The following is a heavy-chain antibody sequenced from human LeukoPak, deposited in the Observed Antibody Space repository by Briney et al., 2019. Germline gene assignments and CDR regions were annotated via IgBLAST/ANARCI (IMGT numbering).Heavy chain of an antibody. CDR3: ARGDDYGDYWGLY. V-gene: IGHV1-18*01. CDR1: GYTFTKYG. Sequence: ASVKVSCKASGYTFTKYGITWVRQAPGQGLEWMGWISTYNGNTNYAQRLQGRVTMTTDTSTSTAYMELRSLISDDAAVYYCARGDDYGDYWGLYWGQGTLVTVSS. J-gene: IGHJ4*02. CDR2: ISTYNGNT. D-gene: IGHD4-17*01.